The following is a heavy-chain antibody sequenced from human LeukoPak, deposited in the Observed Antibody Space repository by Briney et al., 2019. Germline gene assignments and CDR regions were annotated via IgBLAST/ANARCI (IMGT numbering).Heavy chain of an antibody. Sequence: SETLSLTCTVSGDSISSYYWSWIRQPPGKGLEWIGYIYYSGSTNYNPSLKSRVTISVGTSKNQFSLKLSSVTAADTAVYYCARHGWLSVGSAAFDYWGQGTLVPVSS. CDR2: IYYSGST. D-gene: IGHD5-24*01. V-gene: IGHV4-59*08. CDR3: ARHGWLSVGSAAFDY. CDR1: GDSISSYY. J-gene: IGHJ4*02.